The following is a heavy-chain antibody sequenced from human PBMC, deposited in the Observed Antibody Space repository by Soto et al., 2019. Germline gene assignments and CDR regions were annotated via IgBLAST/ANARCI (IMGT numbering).Heavy chain of an antibody. V-gene: IGHV3-23*01. CDR1: GFSFTNFA. Sequence: LRLSCAASGFSFTNFAMSWVRQAPGKGLEWVAGIGASGDITWYADSVKGRLSISRDNSKNTLYLQLNSLRFEDTAVYYCAKDDFSDRGDDYFDYWGPGTLVTVSS. D-gene: IGHD2-21*02. J-gene: IGHJ4*02. CDR3: AKDDFSDRGDDYFDY. CDR2: IGASGDIT.